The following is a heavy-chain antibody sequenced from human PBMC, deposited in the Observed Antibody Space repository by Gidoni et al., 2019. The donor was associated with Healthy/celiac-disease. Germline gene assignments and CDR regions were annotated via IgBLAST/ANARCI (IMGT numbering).Heavy chain of an antibody. CDR1: GGTFSSYA. D-gene: IGHD2-15*01. V-gene: IGHV1-69*01. Sequence: QAQLVQSGAEVKTPGSSVKVSCKASGGTFSSYAISWVRQAPGQGLEWMGGIIPIFGTANYAQKFQGRVTITADESTSTAYMELSSLRSEDTAVYYCARPPDCSGGSCYSNDWYFDLWGRGTLVTVSS. CDR3: ARPPDCSGGSCYSNDWYFDL. J-gene: IGHJ2*01. CDR2: IIPIFGTA.